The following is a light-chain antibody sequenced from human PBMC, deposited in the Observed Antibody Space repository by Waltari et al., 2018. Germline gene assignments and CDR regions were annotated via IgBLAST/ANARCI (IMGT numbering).Light chain of an antibody. J-gene: IGKJ1*01. Sequence: EIVMTQSPATLSVSQGERATLSCRASQSVSSNSAWYQQKPGQAPRLLIYGASTRATGIPARFSGSGSGTEFTLTISSLQSEDFAVYYCQQYDNWRTFGQGTKVEIK. CDR1: QSVSSN. CDR3: QQYDNWRT. CDR2: GAS. V-gene: IGKV3-15*01.